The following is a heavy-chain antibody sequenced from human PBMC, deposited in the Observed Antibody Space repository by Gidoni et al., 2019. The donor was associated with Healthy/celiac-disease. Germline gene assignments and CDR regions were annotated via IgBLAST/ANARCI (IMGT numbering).Heavy chain of an antibody. Sequence: EVQLVESGGGVVQPGGSLRLSCAASGLTFDGYAMHWVRQAPGKGLEWVSLISGDGGSTYYADSVKGRFTISRDNSKNSLYLQMNSLRTEDTALYYCAKALTNLDDIVVVPAASDVWGQGTTVTVSS. D-gene: IGHD2-2*01. CDR3: AKALTNLDDIVVVPAASDV. CDR2: ISGDGGST. V-gene: IGHV3-43*02. CDR1: GLTFDGYA. J-gene: IGHJ6*02.